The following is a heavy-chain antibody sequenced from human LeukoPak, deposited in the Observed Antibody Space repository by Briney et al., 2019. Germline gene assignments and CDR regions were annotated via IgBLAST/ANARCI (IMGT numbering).Heavy chain of an antibody. CDR1: GYTFTGYY. CDR2: INPNSGGT. CDR3: ARRGSSVTYYNGMDV. J-gene: IGHJ6*02. Sequence: ASVKVSCKASGYTFTGYYMHWVRQAPGQGLEWMGWINPNSGGTNYAQKFQGRVTMTRDTSISTAYMELSRLRSDDTAVYYCARRGSSVTYYNGMDVWGQGTTVTVSS. V-gene: IGHV1-2*02. D-gene: IGHD2-2*01.